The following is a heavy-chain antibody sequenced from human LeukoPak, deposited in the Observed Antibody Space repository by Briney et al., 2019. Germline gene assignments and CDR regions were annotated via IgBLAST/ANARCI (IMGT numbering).Heavy chain of an antibody. CDR2: IDNDGSGI. D-gene: IGHD6-19*01. CDR1: GFTFSSYW. J-gene: IGHJ4*02. Sequence: GGSLRLSCAASGFTFSSYWMHWVRQAPGKGLVWVSRIDNDGSGITYADSVEGRFTISRDNSKNTLYLQMNSLRAEDTAVYYCARRLGAVAGSFDYWGQGTLVTVSS. V-gene: IGHV3-74*03. CDR3: ARRLGAVAGSFDY.